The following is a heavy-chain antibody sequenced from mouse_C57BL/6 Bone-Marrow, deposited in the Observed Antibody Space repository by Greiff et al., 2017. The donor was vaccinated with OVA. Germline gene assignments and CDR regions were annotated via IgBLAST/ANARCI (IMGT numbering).Heavy chain of an antibody. J-gene: IGHJ4*01. CDR3: ASFHSNYPEYYAMDY. D-gene: IGHD2-5*01. CDR1: GFTFTDYY. Sequence: EVKLMESGGGLVQPGGSLSLSCAASGFTFTDYYMSWVRQPPGKALEWLGFIRNKANGYTTEYSASVKGRFTISRDNSQSILYLQMNALRAEDSATDYCASFHSNYPEYYAMDYWGQGTSVTVSA. CDR2: IRNKANGYTT. V-gene: IGHV7-3*01.